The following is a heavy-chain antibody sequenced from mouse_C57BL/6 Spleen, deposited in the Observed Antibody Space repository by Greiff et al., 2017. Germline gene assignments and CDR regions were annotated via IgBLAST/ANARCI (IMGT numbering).Heavy chain of an antibody. J-gene: IGHJ4*01. D-gene: IGHD2-4*01. V-gene: IGHV2-2*01. CDR1: GFSLTSYG. Sequence: QVQLKQSGPGLVQPSQSLSITCTVSGFSLTSYGVHWVRQSPGKGLEWLGVIWSGGSTDYNAAFIARLSISNDNSKSQVFFKMNSLQADDTAIYYGAITIYYDPNYAMDYWGQGTSVTVSS. CDR3: AITIYYDPNYAMDY. CDR2: IWSGGST.